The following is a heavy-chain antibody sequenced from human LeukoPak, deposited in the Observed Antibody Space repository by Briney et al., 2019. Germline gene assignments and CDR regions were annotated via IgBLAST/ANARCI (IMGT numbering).Heavy chain of an antibody. V-gene: IGHV3-53*01. CDR2: IYSGGST. CDR3: ARDLGDGYNSGSLGY. Sequence: GGSLRLSCAASGFTFSSNYMSWVRQAPGKGLEWVSVIYSGGSTYYSDSVKGRFTISRDNSKNTLYLQRVCLRAEDTALYYCARDLGDGYNSGSLGYWGQGTRVTVSS. J-gene: IGHJ4*02. D-gene: IGHD5-24*01. CDR1: GFTFSSNY.